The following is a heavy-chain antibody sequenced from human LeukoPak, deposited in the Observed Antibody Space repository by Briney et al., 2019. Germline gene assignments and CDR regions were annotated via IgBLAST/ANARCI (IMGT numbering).Heavy chain of an antibody. Sequence: GGSLRLSCAASGFTFSDYYMSWIRQAPGKGLEWVSYISSSGSTIYYADSVKGRFTISRDNAKNSLYLQMNSLRAEDTAVYYCARAARSSIAGFPNPKFDYWGQGTLVTVSS. CDR3: ARAARSSIAGFPNPKFDY. J-gene: IGHJ4*02. V-gene: IGHV3-11*04. D-gene: IGHD6-6*01. CDR1: GFTFSDYY. CDR2: ISSSGSTI.